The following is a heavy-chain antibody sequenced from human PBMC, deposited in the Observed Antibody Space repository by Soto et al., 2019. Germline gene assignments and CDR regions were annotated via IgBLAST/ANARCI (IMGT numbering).Heavy chain of an antibody. CDR3: ARRLYYDSSGFEGGGMDV. Sequence: PSETLSLTCTVSGGSITSSSHYWGWIRQPPGKGLESVANIYYDGNTYYNPSLESRVTISLDTSKNQFSLKLSSVTAADTAVYYCARRLYYDSSGFEGGGMDVWGQGTTVTVSS. CDR1: GGSITSSSHY. D-gene: IGHD3-22*01. J-gene: IGHJ6*02. V-gene: IGHV4-39*01. CDR2: IYYDGNT.